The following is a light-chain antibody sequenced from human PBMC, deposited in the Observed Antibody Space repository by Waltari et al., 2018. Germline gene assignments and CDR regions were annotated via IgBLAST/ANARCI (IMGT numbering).Light chain of an antibody. J-gene: IGKJ1*01. V-gene: IGKV1-5*03. CDR2: QAS. CDR3: QQYNGDWT. CDR1: QYINNW. Sequence: DIQMTQSPSTLSASVGDRVPITCRASQYINNWLAWYQQKPGKAPKRLIYQASNLDSGVPSRFSGSGSGTEFTLIISSLQPDDLATYYCQQYNGDWTFGRGTKVEIK.